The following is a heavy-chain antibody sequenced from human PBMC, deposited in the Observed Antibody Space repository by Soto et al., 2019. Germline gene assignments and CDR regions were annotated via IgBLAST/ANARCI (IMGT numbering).Heavy chain of an antibody. CDR3: ARGPRGYVYYHGMDV. CDR1: GGSISSYY. J-gene: IGHJ6*02. V-gene: IGHV4-4*07. D-gene: IGHD3-10*01. Sequence: SETLSLTCTVSGGSISSYYVSLILQSAGKGLEWIGRIDTSGTTNYNPSLKSRVTMSVDASKNHFSLNLSSVTAADTAVYYCARGPRGYVYYHGMDVWGQGTTVTVSS. CDR2: IDTSGTT.